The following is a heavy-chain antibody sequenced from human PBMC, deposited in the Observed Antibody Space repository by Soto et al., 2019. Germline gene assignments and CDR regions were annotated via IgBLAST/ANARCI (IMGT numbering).Heavy chain of an antibody. J-gene: IGHJ2*01. Sequence: QITLKESGPPLVKPTQTLTLTCTFSGFSLSTSGVGVGWIRQPPGKALDWLALIYWDDDKRYSPSLRSRLTITKDTYKNQVVLTMTNMDPVDTATYYCAHRQRWVDSSGYYWYFDLWGRGTLVTVSS. D-gene: IGHD3-22*01. V-gene: IGHV2-5*02. CDR1: GFSLSTSGVG. CDR3: AHRQRWVDSSGYYWYFDL. CDR2: IYWDDDK.